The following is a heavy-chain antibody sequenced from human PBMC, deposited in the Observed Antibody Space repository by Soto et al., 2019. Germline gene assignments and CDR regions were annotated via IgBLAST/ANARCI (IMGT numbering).Heavy chain of an antibody. CDR2: VYYTGTT. D-gene: IGHD6-13*01. J-gene: IGHJ4*02. Sequence: SETLSLTCTVSGGSISSYFYIWVRQPPGKGLEWIGCVYYTGTTDYNPSLKSRVTISVDTSKTQFSLNLRSVTAADTAVYYCARDLAAVPRAFDYWGRGTLVTVSS. CDR3: ARDLAAVPRAFDY. V-gene: IGHV4-59*01. CDR1: GGSISSYF.